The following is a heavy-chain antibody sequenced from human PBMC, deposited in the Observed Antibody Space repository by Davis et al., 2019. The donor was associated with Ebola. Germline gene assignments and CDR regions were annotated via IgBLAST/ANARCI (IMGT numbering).Heavy chain of an antibody. D-gene: IGHD3-9*01. Sequence: MPSETLSLTCTVSGGSVSSGSYYWSWIRQPPGKGLEWIGYIYYSGSTNYNPSLKSRVTISVDTSKNQFSLKLSSVTAADTAVYYCARVRAEPYYDILTGYSYYYYGMDVWGQGTTVTVSS. CDR3: ARVRAEPYYDILTGYSYYYYGMDV. J-gene: IGHJ6*02. CDR2: IYYSGST. CDR1: GGSVSSGSYY. V-gene: IGHV4-61*01.